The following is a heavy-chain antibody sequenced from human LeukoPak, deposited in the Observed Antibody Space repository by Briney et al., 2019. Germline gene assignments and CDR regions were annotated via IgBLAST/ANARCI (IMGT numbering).Heavy chain of an antibody. V-gene: IGHV1-3*01. CDR3: ARALWNSGYPFDY. Sequence: VASVKVSCKASGYTFTNYAMHWVRQAPGQRLEWMGWINAGNGNTKYSQKFQGRVTITRDTSASTAYMELSSPRSEDTAIYYCARALWNSGYPFDYWGQGTLVTVSS. D-gene: IGHD5-12*01. J-gene: IGHJ4*02. CDR1: GYTFTNYA. CDR2: INAGNGNT.